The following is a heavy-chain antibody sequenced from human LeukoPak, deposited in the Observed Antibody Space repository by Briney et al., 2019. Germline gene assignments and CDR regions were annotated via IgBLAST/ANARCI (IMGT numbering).Heavy chain of an antibody. CDR1: GFTFTTST. V-gene: IGHV1-58*01. Sequence: SVKVSCKASGFTFTTSTVQWVRQARGQRLEWMGWIVVGSGNTNSAQKFQERVTITRDMSTSTAYMELSSLRSEDTAMYYCAAGLYGDYFGYWGQGTLVTVSS. CDR2: IVVGSGNT. J-gene: IGHJ4*02. D-gene: IGHD4-17*01. CDR3: AAGLYGDYFGY.